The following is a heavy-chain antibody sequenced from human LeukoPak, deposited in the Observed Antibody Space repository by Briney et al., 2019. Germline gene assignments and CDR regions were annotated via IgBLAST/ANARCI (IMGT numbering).Heavy chain of an antibody. CDR2: INHSGST. Sequence: SETLSLTCAVYGGSFSGYYWSWIRQHPGKGLEWIGEINHSGSTNYNPSLKSRVTISVDTSKNQFSLKLSSVTAADTAVYYCARGPSRYYYDSSGYPFDYWGQGTLVTVSS. J-gene: IGHJ4*02. CDR3: ARGPSRYYYDSSGYPFDY. V-gene: IGHV4-34*01. CDR1: GGSFSGYY. D-gene: IGHD3-22*01.